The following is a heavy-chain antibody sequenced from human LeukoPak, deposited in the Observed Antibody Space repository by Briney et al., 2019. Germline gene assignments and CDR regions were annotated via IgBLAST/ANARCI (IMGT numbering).Heavy chain of an antibody. CDR3: ARPTYCSNTRCYPFDY. CDR2: ISSSGGHI. J-gene: IGHJ4*02. V-gene: IGHV3-21*06. Sequence: GGSQTLSCAASGFSFSSYTMNWVRQAPGKGLEWVSSISSSGGHIYYGDSVKGRFTVSRDNAKNSLYLQMNSLRVEDTAVYYCARPTYCSNTRCYPFDYWGEGTLVTVSS. CDR1: GFSFSSYT. D-gene: IGHD2-2*01.